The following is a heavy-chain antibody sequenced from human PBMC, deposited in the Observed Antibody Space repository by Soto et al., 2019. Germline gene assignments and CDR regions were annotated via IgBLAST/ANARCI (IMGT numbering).Heavy chain of an antibody. D-gene: IGHD2-15*01. CDR3: ARDPDTAGGGY. CDR2: ISRSSSYI. CDR1: GFTFSRYR. V-gene: IGHV3-21*01. J-gene: IGHJ4*02. Sequence: EVQLVESGGGLVKPGGSLRLSCAASGFTFSRYRMHCFRQAPGKGLEWVSSISRSSSYIYYADSVKGRFTISRDNAKNSLYLQMNSLRAEDTAVYYCARDPDTAGGGYWGQGTLVTVS.